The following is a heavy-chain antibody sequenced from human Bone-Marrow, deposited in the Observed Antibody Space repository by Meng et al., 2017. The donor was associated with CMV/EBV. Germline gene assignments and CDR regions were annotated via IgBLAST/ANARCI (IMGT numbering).Heavy chain of an antibody. CDR1: GFTFSSYA. CDR2: MSGGVTST. CDR3: AKGKASDQ. J-gene: IGHJ4*02. Sequence: GEFLKISCAASGFTFSSYAMSWVRQAPGKGLEWVSAMSGGVTSTYYADSVKGRFTIYRDNSKNTMYLQKNSLRAEDTAIYYCAKGKASDQWGQGTLVTVSS. V-gene: IGHV3-23*01.